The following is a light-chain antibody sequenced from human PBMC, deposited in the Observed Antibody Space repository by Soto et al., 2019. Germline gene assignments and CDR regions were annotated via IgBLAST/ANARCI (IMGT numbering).Light chain of an antibody. CDR3: QQSYSTPMYT. V-gene: IGKV1-39*01. CDR1: QSISSY. J-gene: IGKJ2*01. CDR2: AAS. Sequence: DIQKTQSPSSLSASVGDRVTIACRASQSISSYLNWYQQKPGKAPKLLIYAASSLQSGVPSRFSGSGSGTDFTLTISSLQPEDFATYYCQQSYSTPMYTFGQGTKVDIK.